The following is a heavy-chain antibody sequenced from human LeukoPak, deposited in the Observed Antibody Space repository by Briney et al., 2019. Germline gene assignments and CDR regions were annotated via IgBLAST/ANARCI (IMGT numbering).Heavy chain of an antibody. J-gene: IGHJ4*02. CDR1: AFTFSSYQ. V-gene: IGHV3-48*03. Sequence: PGGPLRLSCAASAFTFSSYQMNWVRQAPGKGLEWVSYISTSSGTISYADSVKGRFTISRDNAKSSLYLQMNSLRAEDTAVYYCARALPSSWYYFDFWGQGTLVTVSS. CDR2: ISTSSGTI. D-gene: IGHD6-13*01. CDR3: ARALPSSWYYFDF.